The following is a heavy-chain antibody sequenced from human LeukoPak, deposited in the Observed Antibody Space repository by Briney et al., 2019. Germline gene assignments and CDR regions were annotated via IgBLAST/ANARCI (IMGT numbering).Heavy chain of an antibody. J-gene: IGHJ2*01. CDR2: IRDSGDNT. V-gene: IGHV3-23*01. Sequence: PGGSLRLSWAASGXTFSSYAMTWVRQAPGKGLKWVSTIRDSGDNTYYADSVKGRFTISRDNSKNTLYLQMNSLTAEDTAVYYCAKIASVVTFYWYFDLWGRGTLVTVSS. CDR3: AKIASVVTFYWYFDL. D-gene: IGHD4-23*01. CDR1: GXTFSSYA.